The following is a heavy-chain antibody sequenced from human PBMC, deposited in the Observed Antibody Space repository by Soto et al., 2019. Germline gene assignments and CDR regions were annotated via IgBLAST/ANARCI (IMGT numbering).Heavy chain of an antibody. CDR1: GYTFTSYG. V-gene: IGHV1-18*01. J-gene: IGHJ6*03. D-gene: IGHD2-2*03. CDR2: ISAYNGNT. Sequence: ASVKVSCKASGYTFTSYGISWVRQAPGQGLEWMGWISAYNGNTNYAQKLQGRVTMTTDTSTSTAYMELRSLRSDDTAVYYCARDSPGYCSSTSCYLEGADYYYYMDVSGKGTTVTVSS. CDR3: ARDSPGYCSSTSCYLEGADYYYYMDV.